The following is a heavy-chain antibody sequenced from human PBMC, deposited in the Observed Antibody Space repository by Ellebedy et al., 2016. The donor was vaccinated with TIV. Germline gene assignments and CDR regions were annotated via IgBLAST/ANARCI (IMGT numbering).Heavy chain of an antibody. D-gene: IGHD2-15*01. CDR2: INAVNGNT. CDR1: GFTLNYFT. CDR3: ARRAVVGFTTFDL. V-gene: IGHV1-3*01. J-gene: IGHJ4*02. Sequence: ASVKVSCXASGFTLNYFTIHWVRQAPGHRLEWMRWINAVNGNTKYSQKLQGRVTFDRDTSADTAFMDLSSLRSEDSAVYYCARRAVVGFTTFDLWGQGTLVTVSS.